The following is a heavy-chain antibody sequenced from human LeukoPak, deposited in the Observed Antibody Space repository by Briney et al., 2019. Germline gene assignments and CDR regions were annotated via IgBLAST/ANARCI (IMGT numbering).Heavy chain of an antibody. CDR1: GYTFTNYG. J-gene: IGHJ4*02. Sequence: ASVKVSCKASGYTFTNYGIAWVRQAPGQGLEWMGWISPNNGNTNYAQKLQGRVTMTTDTSTSTAYMELRSLRSDDTAVYYCARDPGGYNSPDYWGQGTLVTVSS. V-gene: IGHV1-18*01. CDR3: ARDPGGYNSPDY. D-gene: IGHD5-24*01. CDR2: ISPNNGNT.